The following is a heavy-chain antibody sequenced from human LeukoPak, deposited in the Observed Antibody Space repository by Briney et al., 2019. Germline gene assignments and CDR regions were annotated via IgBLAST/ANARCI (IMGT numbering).Heavy chain of an antibody. CDR3: ARDRTGTPLDAFDI. D-gene: IGHD1-1*01. CDR1: GFTFSSYG. Sequence: GSLRLSCAASGFTFSSYGMHWVRQAPGKGLEWVAVIWYDGSNKYYADSVKGRFTISRDNSKNTLYLQMNSLRAEDTAVYYCARDRTGTPLDAFDIWGQGTMVTVSS. CDR2: IWYDGSNK. V-gene: IGHV3-33*01. J-gene: IGHJ3*02.